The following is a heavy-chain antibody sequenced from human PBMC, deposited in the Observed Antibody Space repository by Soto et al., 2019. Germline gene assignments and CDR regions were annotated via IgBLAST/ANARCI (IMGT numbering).Heavy chain of an antibody. J-gene: IGHJ6*02. V-gene: IGHV1-58*01. Sequence: GASVKVSCKASGFTFTSSAVQWVRQARGQRLEWIGWIVVGSGNTNYAQKFQERVTITRDMSTSTAYMELSSLRSEDTAVYYCALDSSGYTRGYYGMDVWGQVTTVTVSS. CDR1: GFTFTSSA. CDR3: ALDSSGYTRGYYGMDV. CDR2: IVVGSGNT. D-gene: IGHD3-22*01.